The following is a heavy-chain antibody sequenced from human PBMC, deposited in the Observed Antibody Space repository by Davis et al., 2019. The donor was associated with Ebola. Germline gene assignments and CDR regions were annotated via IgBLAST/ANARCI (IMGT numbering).Heavy chain of an antibody. D-gene: IGHD3-22*01. CDR3: VRSQGYFSWFDP. CDR1: GFTFSSYS. Sequence: PGGSLRLSCVASGFTFSSYSFNWVRQTPGKGLEWVSQISVRTDDTHYAHSVKGRFTISKDYSKNTVYLQMNSLRVEDTAVYYCVRSQGYFSWFDPWGQGTLVTVSS. V-gene: IGHV3-23*01. CDR2: ISVRTDDT. J-gene: IGHJ5*02.